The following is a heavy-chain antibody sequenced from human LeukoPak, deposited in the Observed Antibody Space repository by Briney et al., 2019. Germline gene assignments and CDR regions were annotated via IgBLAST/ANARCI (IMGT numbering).Heavy chain of an antibody. CDR3: ARTLSGSYRTFDY. CDR2: IIPIFGTA. CDR1: GGTFSSYA. V-gene: IGHV1-69*13. J-gene: IGHJ4*02. D-gene: IGHD1-26*01. Sequence: SVTVSCKASGGTFSSYAISWVRQAPGQGLEWMGGIIPIFGTANYAQKFQGRVTITADESTSTAYMGLSSLRSEDTAVYYCARTLSGSYRTFDYWGQGTLVTVSS.